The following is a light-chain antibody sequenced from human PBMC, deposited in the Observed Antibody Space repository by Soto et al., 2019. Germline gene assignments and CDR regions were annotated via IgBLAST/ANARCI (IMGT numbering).Light chain of an antibody. CDR3: CSYAGSSTF. CDR1: SSDVGSYNL. CDR2: EGS. J-gene: IGLJ1*01. V-gene: IGLV2-23*03. Sequence: QSVLTQPASVSGSPGQSTTISCTGTSSDVGSYNLVSWYQQHPGKAPKLMIYEGSKRPSGVSNRFSGSKSGNTASLTISGLQAEDEADYYCCSYAGSSTFFGTGTKVTVL.